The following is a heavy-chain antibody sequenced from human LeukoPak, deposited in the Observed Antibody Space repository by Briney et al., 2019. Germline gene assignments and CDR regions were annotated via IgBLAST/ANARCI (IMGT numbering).Heavy chain of an antibody. Sequence: GGSLRLSCAASGFAVSSKYMTWVRQAPGKGMEWVSVIYSDGSTFYADSVKGRFTISRDNAKNSLYLQMNSLRDDDTAVYYCARDRPNTGYDFDYWGQGALVTVSS. D-gene: IGHD5-12*01. CDR3: ARDRPNTGYDFDY. J-gene: IGHJ4*02. CDR1: GFAVSSKY. CDR2: IYSDGST. V-gene: IGHV3-53*01.